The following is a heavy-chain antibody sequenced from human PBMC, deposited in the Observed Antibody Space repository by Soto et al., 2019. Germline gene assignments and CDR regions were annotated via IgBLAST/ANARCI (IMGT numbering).Heavy chain of an antibody. V-gene: IGHV4-59*13. CDR1: GDSISTYY. J-gene: IGHJ4*02. CDR2: TYYIGRT. D-gene: IGHD2-21*01. CDR3: ARDVVGLTHFDY. Sequence: QVQLQESGPGLVKPSETLSLTCTVSGDSISTYYWNWIRQPLGKGLEWIGYTYYIGRTNYNPSLTSRVTISLDTSRNQISLNLNSVTAADTAIYYCARDVVGLTHFDYWGQGILVTVSS.